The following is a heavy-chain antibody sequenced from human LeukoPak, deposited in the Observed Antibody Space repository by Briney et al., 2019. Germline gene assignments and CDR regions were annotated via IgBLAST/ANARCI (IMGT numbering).Heavy chain of an antibody. D-gene: IGHD3-16*01. V-gene: IGHV1-8*01. Sequence: ASVKVSCKASGYTFTSYDINWVRQATGQGLEWMGWMNPNSGNTGYAQKFQGRVTMTRNTSISTAYMELGSLRSEDTAVYYCARANYYDYVWGSSPDYWGQGTLVTVSS. CDR2: MNPNSGNT. J-gene: IGHJ4*02. CDR3: ARANYYDYVWGSSPDY. CDR1: GYTFTSYD.